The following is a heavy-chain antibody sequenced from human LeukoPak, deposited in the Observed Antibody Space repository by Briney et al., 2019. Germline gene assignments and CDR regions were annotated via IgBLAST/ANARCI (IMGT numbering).Heavy chain of an antibody. V-gene: IGHV3-48*01. CDR1: GFTFSGSA. Sequence: GGSLRLSCAASGFTFSGSAMHWVRQAPGKGLEWVSYISSSSSTIYYADSVKGRFTISRDNAKNSLYLQMNSLRAEDTAVYYCARRYYDSSGYIHPYYFDYWGQGTLVTVSS. CDR2: ISSSSSTI. J-gene: IGHJ4*02. D-gene: IGHD3-22*01. CDR3: ARRYYDSSGYIHPYYFDY.